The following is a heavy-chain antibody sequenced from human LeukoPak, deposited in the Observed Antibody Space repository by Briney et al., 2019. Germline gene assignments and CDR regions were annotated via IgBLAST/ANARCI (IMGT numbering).Heavy chain of an antibody. D-gene: IGHD6-6*01. CDR1: GFTFSSYG. CDR3: AKDFWGYSSYYFDY. J-gene: IGHJ4*02. CDR2: IRYDGSNK. V-gene: IGHV3-30*02. Sequence: PGGSLRLSCAASGFTFSSYGMHWVRQAPGKGLEWVAFIRYDGSNKYYADSVKGRFTISRDNSKNTLYLQMNSLRAEDTAVYYCAKDFWGYSSYYFDYWGQGTLVTVSS.